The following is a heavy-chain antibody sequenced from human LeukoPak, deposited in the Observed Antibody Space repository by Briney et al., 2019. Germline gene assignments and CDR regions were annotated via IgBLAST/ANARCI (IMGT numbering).Heavy chain of an antibody. D-gene: IGHD4-17*01. V-gene: IGHV3-30*18. CDR2: ISYDGSNK. J-gene: IGHJ4*03. CDR1: GFTFTNAW. Sequence: EAGGSLRLSCAASGFTFTNAWMHWVRQAPGKGLEWVAFISYDGSNKYYADSVKGRFTISRDNSENMLYLQMNSLGADDTALYYCAKGGLRSTPLDYWGQGTLVTVSS. CDR3: AKGGLRSTPLDY.